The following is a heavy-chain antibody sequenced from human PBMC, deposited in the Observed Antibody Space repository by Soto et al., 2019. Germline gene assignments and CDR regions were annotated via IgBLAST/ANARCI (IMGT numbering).Heavy chain of an antibody. CDR3: AKDPWSDYYDSSGYHYGYFDY. J-gene: IGHJ4*02. Sequence: GGSLRLSCAASGFTFSSYAMTWVRQAPGKGLEWVSGISGSGGSTYYADSVKGRFTISGDNSKNTLYLQMNSLRAEDTAVYYCAKDPWSDYYDSSGYHYGYFDYWGQGTLVTVSS. V-gene: IGHV3-23*01. D-gene: IGHD3-22*01. CDR2: ISGSGGST. CDR1: GFTFSSYA.